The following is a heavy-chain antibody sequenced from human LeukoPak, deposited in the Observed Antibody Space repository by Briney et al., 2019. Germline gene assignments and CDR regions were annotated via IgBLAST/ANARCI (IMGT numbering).Heavy chain of an antibody. V-gene: IGHV1-18*01. CDR1: GYTFTSYG. D-gene: IGHD3-16*02. Sequence: GASVKVSCKASGYTFTSYGISWVRQAPGQGLEWMGWISAYNGNTNYAQKLQGRVTMTTDTSTSTAYMELRSLRSDDTAVYYCARAGHKGYDYVWGSYREIDYWGQGTLVTVSS. J-gene: IGHJ4*02. CDR3: ARAGHKGYDYVWGSYREIDY. CDR2: ISAYNGNT.